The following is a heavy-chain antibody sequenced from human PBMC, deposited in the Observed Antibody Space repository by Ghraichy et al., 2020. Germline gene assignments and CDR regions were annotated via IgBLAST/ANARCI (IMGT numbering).Heavy chain of an antibody. J-gene: IGHJ3*02. D-gene: IGHD5-18*01. CDR3: ARPSFRSRNQGRYSYGLGAFDI. Sequence: GESLNISCKGSGYSFTSYWIGWVRQMPGKGLEWMGIIYPGDSDTRYSPSFQGQVTISADKSISTAYLQWSSLKASDTAMYYRARPSFRSRNQGRYSYGLGAFDIWGQGTMVTVSS. CDR2: IYPGDSDT. V-gene: IGHV5-51*01. CDR1: GYSFTSYW.